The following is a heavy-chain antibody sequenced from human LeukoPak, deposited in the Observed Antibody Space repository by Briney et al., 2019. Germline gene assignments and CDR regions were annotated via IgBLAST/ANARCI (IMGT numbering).Heavy chain of an antibody. J-gene: IGHJ4*02. CDR2: IYPGDSDT. D-gene: IGHD6-19*01. CDR3: ASSMAGSGFYFDY. Sequence: GESLKISCKGSGYSFTSYWIGWVRQMPGKGLEWMGIIYPGDSDTRYSPSFQGQVTISADKSISTAYLQWSSLKASDTAMYYRASSMAGSGFYFDYWGQGTLVTVSS. CDR1: GYSFTSYW. V-gene: IGHV5-51*01.